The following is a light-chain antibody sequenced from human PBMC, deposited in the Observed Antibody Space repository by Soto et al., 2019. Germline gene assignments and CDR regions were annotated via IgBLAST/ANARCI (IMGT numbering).Light chain of an antibody. Sequence: EIVMTQSPATLSVSPGERATLSCRASQSVSSNLAWYQQKPGQAPRLLIYGVFTRATGIPARFSGSGSGTQFTLTISSLQSEDFAVYYCQQYNNRPYTFGQGTKVDI. CDR2: GVF. V-gene: IGKV3-15*01. J-gene: IGKJ2*01. CDR1: QSVSSN. CDR3: QQYNNRPYT.